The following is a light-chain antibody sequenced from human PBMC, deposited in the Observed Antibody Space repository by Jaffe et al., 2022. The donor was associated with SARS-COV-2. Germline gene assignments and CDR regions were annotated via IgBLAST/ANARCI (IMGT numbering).Light chain of an antibody. CDR2: GVS. CDR1: QSVNSN. Sequence: EIVMTQSPATLSVSPGERATLSCRASQSVNSNLAWYQQRPGQAPRLLVYGVSIRATGVPARFSGSGSGTEFTLTISSLQSEDFAVYYCQQYNNWPPWTFGQGTKVEIK. V-gene: IGKV3-15*01. CDR3: QQYNNWPPWT. J-gene: IGKJ1*01.